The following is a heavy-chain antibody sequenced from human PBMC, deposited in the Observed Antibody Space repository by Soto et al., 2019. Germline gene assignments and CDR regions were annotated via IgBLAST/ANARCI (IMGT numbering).Heavy chain of an antibody. CDR2: FDPEDGET. V-gene: IGHV1-24*01. CDR3: ATAAIKGGWNAFDS. D-gene: IGHD2-15*01. CDR1: GYTLTELS. Sequence: ASVKVSCKVSGYTLTELSMHWVRQAPGKGLEWMGGFDPEDGETIYAQKFQGRVTMTEDTSTDTAYMELSSLRSEDTAVYYCATAAIKGGWNAFDSWGQGTMVTFSS. J-gene: IGHJ3*02.